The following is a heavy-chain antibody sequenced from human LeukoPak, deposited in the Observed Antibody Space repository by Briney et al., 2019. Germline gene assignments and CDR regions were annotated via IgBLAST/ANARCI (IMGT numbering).Heavy chain of an antibody. Sequence: SETLSLTCTVSGYSISSGYYWGWIRQPPGKGLEWIGSIYHSGSTYYNPSLKSRVTISVERCKNQFSLRLSSVTAADTAVYYCARSGGNGYDYYYMDVWGTGTTVTVSS. D-gene: IGHD4-23*01. CDR2: IYHSGST. CDR3: ARSGGNGYDYYYMDV. J-gene: IGHJ6*03. CDR1: GYSISSGYY. V-gene: IGHV4-38-2*02.